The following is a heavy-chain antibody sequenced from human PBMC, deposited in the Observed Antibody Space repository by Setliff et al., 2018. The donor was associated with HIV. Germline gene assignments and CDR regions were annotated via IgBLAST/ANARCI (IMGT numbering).Heavy chain of an antibody. D-gene: IGHD2-15*01. CDR3: ARDSRDIVVVIAPEPEPYYYYGMDV. J-gene: IGHJ6*04. CDR1: GDTFNSHA. Sequence: PRASVKVSCKASGDTFNSHAISWVRQATGQGLEWMGGIIPIFGTPNYAQKFKGRLTITADESTSTVYMELSSLRSEDTAVYYCARDSRDIVVVIAPEPEPYYYYGMDVWGEGTTVTVSS. CDR2: IIPIFGTP. V-gene: IGHV1-69*13.